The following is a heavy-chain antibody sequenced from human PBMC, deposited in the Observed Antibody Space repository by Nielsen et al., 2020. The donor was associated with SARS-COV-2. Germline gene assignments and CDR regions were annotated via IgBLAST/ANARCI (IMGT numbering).Heavy chain of an antibody. CDR1: GFTFSSYW. CDR2: ILGSGAAT. Sequence: GESLKISCAASGFTFSSYWMSWVRQAPGKGLQWVAGILGSGAATFYADSVKGRFTVSRDNSMNTVYLEMSRLRSEDTALYFCAKDRIPDGLWEIDYWGQGTRVTVSS. J-gene: IGHJ4*02. CDR3: AKDRIPDGLWEIDY. D-gene: IGHD1-14*01. V-gene: IGHV3-23*01.